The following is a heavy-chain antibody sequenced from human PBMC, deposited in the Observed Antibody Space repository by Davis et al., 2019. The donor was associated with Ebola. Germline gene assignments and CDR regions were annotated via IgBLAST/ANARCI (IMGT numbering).Heavy chain of an antibody. V-gene: IGHV1-18*04. CDR3: AREVYDYVWGSYRQGYFQH. D-gene: IGHD3-16*02. CDR1: GYTFTSYG. J-gene: IGHJ1*01. Sequence: ASVKVSCKASGYTFTSYGISWVRQAPGQGLEWMGWISAYNGNTNYAQKLQGRVTMTTDTSTSTAYMELRSLRSDDTAVYYCAREVYDYVWGSYRQGYFQHWGQGTLVTVSS. CDR2: ISAYNGNT.